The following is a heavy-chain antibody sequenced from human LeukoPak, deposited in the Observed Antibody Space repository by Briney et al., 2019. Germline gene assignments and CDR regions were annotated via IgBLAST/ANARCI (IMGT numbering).Heavy chain of an antibody. D-gene: IGHD3-9*01. CDR1: GGSISSSNW. CDR3: ARPQSLRNYDILTGYYKGAFDI. Sequence: PSGTLSLTCAVSGGSISSSNWWSWVRQPPGKGLEWIGEVNHSGSTNYNPSLKSRVTISVDTSKNQFSLKLSSVTAADTAVYYCARPQSLRNYDILTGYYKGAFDIWGQGTMVTVSS. V-gene: IGHV4-4*02. J-gene: IGHJ3*02. CDR2: VNHSGST.